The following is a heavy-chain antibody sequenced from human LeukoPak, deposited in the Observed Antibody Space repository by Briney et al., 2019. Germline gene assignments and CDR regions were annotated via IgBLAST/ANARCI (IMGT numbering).Heavy chain of an antibody. CDR3: ARHSPFTMVRGVIRAFDI. D-gene: IGHD3-10*01. J-gene: IGHJ3*02. CDR2: SDT. V-gene: IGHV5-51*01. Sequence: SDTRYSPSFQGQVTISADKSISTAYLQWSSLKASDTAMYYCARHSPFTMVRGVIRAFDIWGQGTMVTASS.